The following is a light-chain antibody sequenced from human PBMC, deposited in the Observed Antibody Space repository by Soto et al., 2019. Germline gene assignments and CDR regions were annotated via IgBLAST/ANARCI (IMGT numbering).Light chain of an antibody. V-gene: IGLV2-14*01. CDR1: SSDVGGYNY. CDR2: EVS. J-gene: IGLJ1*01. CDR3: SSYTSSNTLKYV. Sequence: QSVLTQPASVSGSPGQSITISCTGTSSDVGGYNYVSWYQQHPGKAPKLMIYEVSNRPSGVSNRFSGSKSGNTASLTISGLQAEDEADYYCSSYTSSNTLKYVFGTGTKVTVL.